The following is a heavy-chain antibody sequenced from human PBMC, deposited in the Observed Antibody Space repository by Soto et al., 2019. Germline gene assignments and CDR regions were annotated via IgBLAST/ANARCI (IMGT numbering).Heavy chain of an antibody. CDR3: ARVTSDVLWWFDP. CDR1: GFTFSSYG. Sequence: GGSLRLSCAASGFTFSSYGMHWVRQAPGKGLEWVAVIWYDGSNKYYADSVKGRFTISRDNSKNTLYLQMNSLRAEDTAVYYCARVTSDVLWWFDPWGQGTLVTVSS. J-gene: IGHJ5*02. D-gene: IGHD3-10*01. V-gene: IGHV3-33*01. CDR2: IWYDGSNK.